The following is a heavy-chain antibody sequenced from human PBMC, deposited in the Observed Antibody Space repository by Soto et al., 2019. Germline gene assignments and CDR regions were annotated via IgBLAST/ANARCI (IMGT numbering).Heavy chain of an antibody. J-gene: IGHJ4*02. CDR1: GGTFSSYA. CDR2: IIPIFGTA. CDR3: ARAPFEYSSSKMYYFDY. Sequence: SVKVSCKASGGTFSSYAISWVRQAPGQGLEWMGGIIPIFGTANYAQKFRGRVTITADESTSTAYMEMSSLRSEDTAVYYCARAPFEYSSSKMYYFDYWGQGTLVTVSS. D-gene: IGHD6-6*01. V-gene: IGHV1-69*13.